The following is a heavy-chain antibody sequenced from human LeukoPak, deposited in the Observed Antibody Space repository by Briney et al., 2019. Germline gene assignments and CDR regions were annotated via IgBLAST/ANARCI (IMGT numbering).Heavy chain of an antibody. CDR3: VRLFGDKYGRLDY. CDR1: GFTFSSYA. CDR2: ISDSGANI. J-gene: IGHJ4*02. D-gene: IGHD3-3*01. V-gene: IGHV3-23*01. Sequence: GGSLRLSCAASGFTFSSYAMSWVRRAPGKGLEWVSTISDSGANIYYADSVKGRFTISRDNSNNMLYLQMNSLRAEDTAVYYCVRLFGDKYGRLDYWGQGTLVTVSS.